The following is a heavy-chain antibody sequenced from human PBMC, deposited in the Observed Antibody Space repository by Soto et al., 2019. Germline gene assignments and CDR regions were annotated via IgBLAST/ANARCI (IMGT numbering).Heavy chain of an antibody. CDR1: GGSFSGYY. V-gene: IGHV4-34*01. Sequence: SETLSLTCAVYGGSFSGYYWSWIRQPPGKGLERIGEINHSGSTNYNPSLKSRVTISVDTSKNQFSLKLSSVTAADTAVYYCARPGYSSGWYRFDYWGQGTLVTVSS. CDR3: ARPGYSSGWYRFDY. J-gene: IGHJ4*02. CDR2: INHSGST. D-gene: IGHD6-19*01.